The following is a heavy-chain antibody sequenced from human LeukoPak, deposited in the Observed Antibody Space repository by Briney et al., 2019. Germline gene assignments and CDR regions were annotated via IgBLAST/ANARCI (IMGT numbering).Heavy chain of an antibody. Sequence: GGSLRLSCAASGFTFSSYAMSWVRQAPGKGLEWVSAISASTDTHYADSVKGRFTTSGDNAKNSVFLQMSSLRPEDTAVYYCAKGEYHQDGIGENRFDNWGQGALVTVSS. D-gene: IGHD5-24*01. CDR1: GFTFSSYA. CDR3: AKGEYHQDGIGENRFDN. CDR2: ISASTDT. V-gene: IGHV3-23*01. J-gene: IGHJ4*02.